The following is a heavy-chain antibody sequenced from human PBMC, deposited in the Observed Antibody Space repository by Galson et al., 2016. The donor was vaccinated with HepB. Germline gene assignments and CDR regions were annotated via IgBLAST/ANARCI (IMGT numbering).Heavy chain of an antibody. J-gene: IGHJ6*02. CDR1: GFTFDDYT. CDR2: ISWDGRSP. CDR3: GKDWGSLWESSGKGMDV. V-gene: IGHV3-43*01. Sequence: SLRLSCAASGFTFDDYTMHWVRQAPGKGLGWVSLISWDGRSPDYAGSVKGRFTISRDNRKNFLYLQMNSLRTEDTALYYCGKDWGSLWESSGKGMDVWGQGTTVTVSS. D-gene: IGHD3-10*01.